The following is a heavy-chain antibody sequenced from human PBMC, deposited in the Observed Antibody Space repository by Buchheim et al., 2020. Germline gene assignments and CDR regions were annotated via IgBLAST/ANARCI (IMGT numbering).Heavy chain of an antibody. CDR1: GGSFSGYY. V-gene: IGHV4-34*01. Sequence: QVQLQQWGAGLLKPSETLSLTCAVYGGSFSGYYWSWIRQPPGKGLEWIGEINHSGSTNYNPSLKSRVTISVDTSKNQFSLKLSSVTAADTAVYYCARHHRIAAAGHRTNYFDYWGQGTL. CDR3: ARHHRIAAAGHRTNYFDY. J-gene: IGHJ4*02. D-gene: IGHD6-13*01. CDR2: INHSGST.